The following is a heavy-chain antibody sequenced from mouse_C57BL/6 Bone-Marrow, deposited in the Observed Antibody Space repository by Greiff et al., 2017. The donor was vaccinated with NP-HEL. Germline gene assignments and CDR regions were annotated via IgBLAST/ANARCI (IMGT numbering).Heavy chain of an antibody. V-gene: IGHV1-54*01. CDR1: GYAFTNYL. Sequence: VQLQQSGAELVRPGTSVKVSCKASGYAFTNYLIEWVKQRPGQGLEWIGVINPGSGGTNYNEKFKGKATLTADKSSSTAYMQLSSLTSEDSAVYFCARRYYGSYYYAMDYWGQGTSVTVSS. J-gene: IGHJ4*01. CDR3: ARRYYGSYYYAMDY. CDR2: INPGSGGT. D-gene: IGHD1-1*01.